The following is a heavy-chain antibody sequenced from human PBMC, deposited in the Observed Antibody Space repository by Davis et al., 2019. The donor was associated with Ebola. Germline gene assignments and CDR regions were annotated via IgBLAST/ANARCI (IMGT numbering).Heavy chain of an antibody. CDR3: ARGGSNWYEDWFDP. V-gene: IGHV4-59*01. D-gene: IGHD6-13*01. J-gene: IGHJ5*02. CDR2: IYYSGST. CDR1: GGSISSYY. Sequence: SETLSLTCTVSGGSISSYYWSWIRQPPGKGLEWIGYIYYSGSTNYNPSLKSRVTISVDTSTNQLSLKLSSVTAADTAVYYCARGGSNWYEDWFDPWGQGTLVTVSS.